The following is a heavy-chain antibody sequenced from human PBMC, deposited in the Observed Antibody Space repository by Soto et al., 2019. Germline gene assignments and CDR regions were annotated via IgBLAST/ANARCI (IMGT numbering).Heavy chain of an antibody. CDR2: IIPIFVTA. D-gene: IGHD3-22*01. CDR3: IPSGSDSSGYYYRPSDGMDV. Sequence: SVKVSCKASGGTFSSYAISWVRQAPGQGLEWMGGIIPIFVTANYAQKFQGRATITADESTSTAYMELASLRSEDRAVFYGIPSGSDSSGYYYRPSDGMDVWGQGTTVTVSS. V-gene: IGHV1-69*13. J-gene: IGHJ6*02. CDR1: GGTFSSYA.